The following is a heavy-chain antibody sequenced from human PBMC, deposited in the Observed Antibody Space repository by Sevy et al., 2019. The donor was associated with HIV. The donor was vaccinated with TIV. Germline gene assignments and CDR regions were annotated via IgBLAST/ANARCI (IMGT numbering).Heavy chain of an antibody. CDR2: IRYSGET. D-gene: IGHD6-19*01. V-gene: IGHV4-39*01. J-gene: IGHJ4*02. Sequence: SETLSLTCTVSGASISSSGYYWGLIRQPPGKGLEWIASIRYSGETFYNPSLKSRVTISADTSKNQFSLQLTSVTAADTAIYFCAGPILTYNSGWSYYDYWGQRTMVTVSS. CDR1: GASISSSGYY. CDR3: AGPILTYNSGWSYYDY.